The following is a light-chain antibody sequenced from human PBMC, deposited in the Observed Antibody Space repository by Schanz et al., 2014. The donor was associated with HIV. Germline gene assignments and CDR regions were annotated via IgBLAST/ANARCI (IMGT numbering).Light chain of an antibody. CDR1: SSDVGRYSC. CDR3: CSFAFTITSLYV. CDR2: DVG. V-gene: IGLV2-23*02. Sequence: QSALTQPPSASGSPGQSVTISCTGTSSDVGRYSCVSWYQQLPDKAPKLIISDVGYRPSGVSSRFSGSKSGSTASLTISGLQAEDESDYYCCSFAFTITSLYVFGTGTKLTVL. J-gene: IGLJ1*01.